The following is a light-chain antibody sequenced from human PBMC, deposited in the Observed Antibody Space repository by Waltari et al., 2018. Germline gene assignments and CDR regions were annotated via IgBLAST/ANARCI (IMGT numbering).Light chain of an antibody. Sequence: ELVMTQSPAPLSVSPGESAPLSCRASQSVSSNLAWYQQKPGQAPRLLIYGASSRATGIPARFSGSGSGTEFTLTISSLQSEDFAVYYCQQYNNWPLTFGGGTKVEIK. J-gene: IGKJ4*01. V-gene: IGKV3-15*01. CDR1: QSVSSN. CDR2: GAS. CDR3: QQYNNWPLT.